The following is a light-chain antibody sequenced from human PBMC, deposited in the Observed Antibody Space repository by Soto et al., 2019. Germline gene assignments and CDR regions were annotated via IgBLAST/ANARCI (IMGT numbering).Light chain of an antibody. CDR1: MRDVGAYNL. Sequence: QSALTQPASVSGSAGQSITISCSGTMRDVGAYNLVSWYQQHPGTAPKLSIYEVRNRPSGISSLFSGSRSGNTASLTISGLQSEDEGDYYCSAYTARSTLVFGGGTKLTVL. CDR2: EVR. CDR3: SAYTARSTLV. V-gene: IGLV2-14*01. J-gene: IGLJ3*02.